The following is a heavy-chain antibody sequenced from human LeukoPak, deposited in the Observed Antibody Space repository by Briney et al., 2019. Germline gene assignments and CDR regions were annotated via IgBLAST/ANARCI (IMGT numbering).Heavy chain of an antibody. CDR1: GFTFSSYS. CDR2: ISSSSSYI. V-gene: IGHV3-21*01. CDR3: ARDSRVVRGVISAFDI. D-gene: IGHD3-10*01. J-gene: IGHJ3*02. Sequence: PGGSLRLSCAASGFTFSSYSMNWVRQAPGKGLEWVSSISSSSSYIYYADSVKGRFTISRDNAKHTLYLQMNSLRAEDTAVYYCARDSRVVRGVISAFDIWGQGTMVTVSS.